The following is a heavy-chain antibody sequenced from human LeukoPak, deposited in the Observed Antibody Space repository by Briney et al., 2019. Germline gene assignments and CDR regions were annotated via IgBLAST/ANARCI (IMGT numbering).Heavy chain of an antibody. CDR3: AKFGGATTGGY. D-gene: IGHD1-26*01. CDR1: GFTFSNFA. Sequence: GGSLRLSCAASGFTFSNFAMSWVRQAPGKGLEWVSAISGSGGSTYYADSVKGRFTISRDNSKNTLYLQMNSLRAEDTAVYYCAKFGGATTGGYWGQGTLVTVSS. V-gene: IGHV3-23*01. CDR2: ISGSGGST. J-gene: IGHJ4*02.